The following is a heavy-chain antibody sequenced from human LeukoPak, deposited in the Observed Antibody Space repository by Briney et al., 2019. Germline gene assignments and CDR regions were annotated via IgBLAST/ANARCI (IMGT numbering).Heavy chain of an antibody. Sequence: GGSLRLSCAASGFTFSSYSMNWVRQAPGKGLEWVSYISSSSSTIYYADSVKGRFTISRDNAKNSLYLQMNSLRAEDTAVYYCARSSLPPRKTVVVVAATEYGMDVWGQGTTVTVSS. J-gene: IGHJ6*02. V-gene: IGHV3-48*04. D-gene: IGHD2-15*01. CDR2: ISSSSSTI. CDR3: ARSSLPPRKTVVVVAATEYGMDV. CDR1: GFTFSSYS.